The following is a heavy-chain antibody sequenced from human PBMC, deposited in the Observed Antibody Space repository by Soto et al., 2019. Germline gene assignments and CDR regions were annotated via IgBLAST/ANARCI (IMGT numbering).Heavy chain of an antibody. Sequence: GGSLRLSCTASGFAFSQYGMSWVRQAPGKGLEWVSSIRSFDYRTNYADSVKGRFTISRDNSKSTLSLQMNSLRAEDTAVYYCAKDVESGWYEAFDYWGPGTLVTVS. J-gene: IGHJ4*02. V-gene: IGHV3-23*01. CDR1: GFAFSQYG. D-gene: IGHD6-19*01. CDR3: AKDVESGWYEAFDY. CDR2: IRSFDYRT.